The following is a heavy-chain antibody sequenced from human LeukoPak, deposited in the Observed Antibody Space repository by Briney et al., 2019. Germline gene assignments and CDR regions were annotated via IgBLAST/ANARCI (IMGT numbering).Heavy chain of an antibody. CDR2: ISSSSSYI. CDR1: GSTFSSYS. CDR3: ARDRGSRANFDY. J-gene: IGHJ4*02. V-gene: IGHV3-21*01. Sequence: AGGSLRLCCASAGSTFSSYSMNWVRQAPRKGLEWVSSISSSSSYIYHADSVKGRFTISRDNAKNSLYLQMNSLRAEDTAAYYCARDRGSRANFDYWGQGTLVTVSS. D-gene: IGHD3-10*01.